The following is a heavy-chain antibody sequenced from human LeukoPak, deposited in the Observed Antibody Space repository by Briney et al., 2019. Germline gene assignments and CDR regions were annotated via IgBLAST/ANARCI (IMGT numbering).Heavy chain of an antibody. CDR2: IYPGDSDS. D-gene: IGHD6-19*01. J-gene: IGHJ4*02. V-gene: IGHV5-51*01. CDR3: ARRTVSGWYFDY. Sequence: GESLKISCEGSGYTFSTYWIGWVRQMPGKGLGGRGFIYPGDSDSTYSPSFQGQVAFSVDKSISTAYLQWDSLKASDTAIYYCARRTVSGWYFDYWGQGTLVTVSS. CDR1: GYTFSTYW.